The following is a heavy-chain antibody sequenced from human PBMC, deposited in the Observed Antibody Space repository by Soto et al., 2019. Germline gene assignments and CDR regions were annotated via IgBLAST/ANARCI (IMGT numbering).Heavy chain of an antibody. Sequence: TVSGGSISSSSYYWGWIRQPPGKGLEWIGSIYYSGSTYYNPSLKSRVTISVDTSKNQFSLKLSSVTAADTAVYYCARPHYDSSGYSYFDYWGQGTLVTVSS. D-gene: IGHD3-22*01. J-gene: IGHJ4*02. CDR2: IYYSGST. V-gene: IGHV4-39*01. CDR3: ARPHYDSSGYSYFDY. CDR1: GGSISSSSYY.